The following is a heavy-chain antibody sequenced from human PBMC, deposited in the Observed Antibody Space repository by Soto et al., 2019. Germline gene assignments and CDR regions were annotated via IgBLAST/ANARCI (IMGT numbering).Heavy chain of an antibody. CDR2: VYYSGTT. Sequence: QLQLQESGPGLVKPSETLSLTCTVSGGSIISSSYYWVWIRQPPGKGLEGIGDVYYSGTTHYNPSLKSRVTISVGTPKNQFSLKLSSVTAADTAVYYCARLRPPGNWFDPWGQGTLVTVSS. V-gene: IGHV4-39*01. CDR1: GGSIISSSYY. J-gene: IGHJ5*02. CDR3: ARLRPPGNWFDP.